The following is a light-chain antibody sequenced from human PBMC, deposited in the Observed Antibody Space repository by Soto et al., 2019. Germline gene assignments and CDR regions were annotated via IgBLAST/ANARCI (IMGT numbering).Light chain of an antibody. CDR3: ISYTGSSTSYV. CDR2: GVS. V-gene: IGLV2-14*01. Sequence: QSALTQTPSVSGSPGQSVTMSCTGTRYDVGGYNYVSWYQQFPGKTPKILIYGVSNRPSGVSSRFSGSKSGNTASLTISGLQAEDEADYYCISYTGSSTSYVFGSGTKLTVL. J-gene: IGLJ1*01. CDR1: RYDVGGYNY.